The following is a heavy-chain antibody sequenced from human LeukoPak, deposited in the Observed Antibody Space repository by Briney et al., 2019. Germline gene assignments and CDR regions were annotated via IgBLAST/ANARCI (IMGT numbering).Heavy chain of an antibody. V-gene: IGHV4-4*07. J-gene: IGHJ4*02. D-gene: IGHD2-2*01. Sequence: SETLSLTCTVSGGFISSYYWSWIRQPAGKGLEWIGRIYTSGSTNYNPSLKSRVTISVDKSKNQFSLKLNSVTAADTAVYYCARAGQGYCTSAGCFLSLDYWGQGTLVTVSS. CDR2: IYTSGST. CDR3: ARAGQGYCTSAGCFLSLDY. CDR1: GGFISSYY.